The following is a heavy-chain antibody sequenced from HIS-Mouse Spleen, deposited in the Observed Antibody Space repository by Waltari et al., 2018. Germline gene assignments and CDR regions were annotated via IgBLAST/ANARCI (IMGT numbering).Heavy chain of an antibody. D-gene: IGHD3-10*01. Sequence: QVQLQQWGAGLLRPSETLSLTCAVYGGSFSGYYWSWIRQPPGKGLEWIGEINHSGRTNDNPSIKSRVTISVDTSKNQFSLKLSSVTAADTAVYYCARGELLWFGELVLNYWGQGTLVTVSS. CDR3: ARGELLWFGELVLNY. V-gene: IGHV4-34*01. CDR2: INHSGRT. CDR1: GGSFSGYY. J-gene: IGHJ4*02.